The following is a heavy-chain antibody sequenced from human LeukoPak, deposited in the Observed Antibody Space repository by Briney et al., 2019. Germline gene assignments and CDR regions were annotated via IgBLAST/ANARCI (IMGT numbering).Heavy chain of an antibody. CDR2: ISGSGDNT. D-gene: IGHD6-13*01. CDR3: ARGGILYGLGV. Sequence: GGSLRLSCAASRFTFSAYSMTWARQAPGKGLEWVSAISGSGDNTYYADSVKGQFTISRDNSKNTLYLQMSSLRAGDTAAYFCARGGILYGLGVWGQGTTVTVSS. V-gene: IGHV3-23*01. J-gene: IGHJ6*02. CDR1: RFTFSAYS.